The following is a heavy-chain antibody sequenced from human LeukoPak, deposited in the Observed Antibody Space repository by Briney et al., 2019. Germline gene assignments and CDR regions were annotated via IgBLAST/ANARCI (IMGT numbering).Heavy chain of an antibody. Sequence: GGSLRLSCAASGFTFSDYTMNWVRLAPGKGLEWVSSISGSSNYIYYADSVKGRFTISRGNAKNSLYLQMNSLRAEDTAVYYCAKSLVNLSAFDIWGQGTMVTVSS. D-gene: IGHD1-14*01. V-gene: IGHV3-21*04. CDR1: GFTFSDYT. CDR2: ISGSSNYI. CDR3: AKSLVNLSAFDI. J-gene: IGHJ3*02.